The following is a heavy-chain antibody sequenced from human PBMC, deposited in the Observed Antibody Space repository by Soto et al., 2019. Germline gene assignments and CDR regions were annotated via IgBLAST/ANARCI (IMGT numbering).Heavy chain of an antibody. CDR2: VNTYNGNP. V-gene: IGHV1-18*01. D-gene: IGHD6-6*01. CDR3: ARDSQYSADWQRFDS. J-gene: IGHJ4*02. Sequence: QVQLVQSGAEVKKPGASVKVSCKASGYTFTNYAISWVRQAPGRGLEWMGWVNTYNGNPKYAQIFQGRVTMTTDTSTGTGYMGLKGLKSDDSALFYCARDSQYSADWQRFDSWGQGTLVTVSS. CDR1: GYTFTNYA.